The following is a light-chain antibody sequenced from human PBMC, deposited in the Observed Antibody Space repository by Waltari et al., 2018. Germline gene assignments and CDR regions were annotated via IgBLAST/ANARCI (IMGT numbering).Light chain of an antibody. CDR2: WAS. CDR3: QQYYSIPRT. Sequence: DIVMTQSPDSLAMSLGERATIHCKSSQSVLYSSNNKNYLAWYQQKPGQPPKLLIYWASTRESGVPDRFSGSGSGTDFTLTISSLQAEDVAVYYCQQYYSIPRTFGQGTKVEIK. V-gene: IGKV4-1*01. J-gene: IGKJ1*01. CDR1: QSVLYSSNNKNY.